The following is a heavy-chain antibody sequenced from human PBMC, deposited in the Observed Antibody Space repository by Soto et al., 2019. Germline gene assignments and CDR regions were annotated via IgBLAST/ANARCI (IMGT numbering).Heavy chain of an antibody. CDR2: ISTSSSTI. J-gene: IGHJ6*02. CDR1: GFTFSSYS. D-gene: IGHD1-26*01. V-gene: IGHV3-48*02. Sequence: GGSLRLSCAASGFTFSSYSMNWVRQAPGKGLEWVSYISTSSSTIYYADSVKGRFTISRDNAKNSLHLQMKSLRDDDTAVYYCAREILPSSARTLVRGIYYYGMDVWGQGTTVTSP. CDR3: AREILPSSARTLVRGIYYYGMDV.